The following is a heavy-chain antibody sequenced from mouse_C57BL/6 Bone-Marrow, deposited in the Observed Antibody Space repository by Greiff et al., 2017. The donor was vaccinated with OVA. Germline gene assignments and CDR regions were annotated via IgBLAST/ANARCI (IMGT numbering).Heavy chain of an antibody. D-gene: IGHD2-4*01. CDR3: APYDYDGYWYFDV. J-gene: IGHJ1*03. CDR1: GYTFTSYW. Sequence: VKLQQPGAELVKPGASVKLSCKASGYTFTSYWMQWVKQRPGQGLEWIGEIDPSDSYTNYNQKFKGKATLTVDTSSSTAYMQLSSLTSEDSAVYYCAPYDYDGYWYFDVWGTGTTVTVSS. CDR2: IDPSDSYT. V-gene: IGHV1-50*01.